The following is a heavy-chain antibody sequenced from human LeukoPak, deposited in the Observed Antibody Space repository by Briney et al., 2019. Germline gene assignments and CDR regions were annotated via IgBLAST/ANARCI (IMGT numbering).Heavy chain of an antibody. D-gene: IGHD2-8*02. CDR1: GFTYEKYG. CDR2: INSRGTYI. Sequence: GGSLRLSCAASGFTYEKYGLNWVRQAPGKGLEWVSTINSRGTYIYYSDSVKGRFAIARDNAQNSLSLQMNSLRAGDTAIYYCARSVGWGNPLFDFWGQGTLVTVSS. V-gene: IGHV3-21*01. CDR3: ARSVGWGNPLFDF. J-gene: IGHJ5*01.